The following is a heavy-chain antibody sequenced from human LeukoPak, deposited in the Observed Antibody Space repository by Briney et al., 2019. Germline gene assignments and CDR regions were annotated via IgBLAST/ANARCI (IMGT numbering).Heavy chain of an antibody. CDR3: AKHPPDYGDYVPLFDY. D-gene: IGHD4-17*01. CDR2: ISGSGGST. Sequence: GGSLRLSCAASGFTFSSYAMSWVRQAPGKGLEWVSAISGSGGSTYYADSVKGRFTISRDNSKNTLYLQMNSLRAEDTAVYCCAKHPPDYGDYVPLFDYWGQGTLVTVSS. J-gene: IGHJ4*02. CDR1: GFTFSSYA. V-gene: IGHV3-23*01.